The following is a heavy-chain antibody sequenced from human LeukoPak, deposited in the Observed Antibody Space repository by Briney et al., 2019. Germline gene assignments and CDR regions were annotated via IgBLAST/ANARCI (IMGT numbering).Heavy chain of an antibody. D-gene: IGHD3-9*01. J-gene: IGHJ5*02. CDR3: ARVPYDILTGYWFDP. V-gene: IGHV1-69*13. CDR2: IIPIFGTA. Sequence: ASVKVSCKASGGTFSSYAISWVRQAPGQGLEWMGGIIPIFGTANYAQKFQGRVTITVDESTSTAYMELSSLRSEDTAVYYCARVPYDILTGYWFDPWGQGTLVTVSS. CDR1: GGTFSSYA.